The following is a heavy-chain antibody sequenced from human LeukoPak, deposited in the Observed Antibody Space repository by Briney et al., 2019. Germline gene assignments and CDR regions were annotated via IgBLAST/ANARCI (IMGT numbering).Heavy chain of an antibody. CDR3: ARLPFYGGNFVDL. CDR2: IYHGGTT. V-gene: IGHV4-4*02. Sequence: SETLSLTCAVSGGSISSSNWWTWVRQPPGEGLEWIGQIYHGGTTNYNPSLNSRVTISVDKSKNQFSLRLNSLTAADTAVYYCARLPFYGGNFVDLWGQGTLVAVSS. CDR1: GGSISSSNW. D-gene: IGHD4-23*01. J-gene: IGHJ5*02.